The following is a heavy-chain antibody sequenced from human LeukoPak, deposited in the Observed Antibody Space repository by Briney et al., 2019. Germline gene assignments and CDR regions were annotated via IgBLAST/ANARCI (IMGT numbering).Heavy chain of an antibody. CDR3: ARDADPYGAGTFPQYFFDY. D-gene: IGHD3-10*01. Sequence: ASVKVSCKASGYTFTGYYMHWVRQAPGQGLEWMGWINPNSGGTNYAQKFQGRVTMTRDTSISTAFLEVSVLRSDDTAVYYCARDADPYGAGTFPQYFFDYWGQGTLVTVSS. CDR2: INPNSGGT. V-gene: IGHV1-2*02. J-gene: IGHJ4*02. CDR1: GYTFTGYY.